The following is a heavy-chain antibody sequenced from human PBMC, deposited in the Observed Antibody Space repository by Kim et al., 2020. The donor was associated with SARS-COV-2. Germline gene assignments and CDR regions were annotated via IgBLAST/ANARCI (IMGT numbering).Heavy chain of an antibody. J-gene: IGHJ5*02. CDR2: YDGSNK. Sequence: YDGSNKYYADSVKGRFTISRDNSKNTLYLRMNSLRAEDTAVYYCARKVDPWGQGTLVTVSS. V-gene: IGHV3-30-3*01. CDR3: ARKVDP.